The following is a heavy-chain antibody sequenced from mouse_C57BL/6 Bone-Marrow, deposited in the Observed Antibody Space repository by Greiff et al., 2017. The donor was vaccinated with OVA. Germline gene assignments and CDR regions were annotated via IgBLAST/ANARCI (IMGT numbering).Heavy chain of an antibody. V-gene: IGHV1-54*01. CDR1: GYAFTNYL. J-gene: IGHJ2*01. CDR3: ARRDWDFDY. Sequence: VQGVESGAELVRPGTSVKVSCKASGYAFTNYLIEWVKQRPGQGLEWIGVINPGSGGTNYNEKFKGKATLTADKSSSTAYMQLSSLTSEDSAVYFCARRDWDFDYWGQGTTLTVSS. D-gene: IGHD4-1*01. CDR2: INPGSGGT.